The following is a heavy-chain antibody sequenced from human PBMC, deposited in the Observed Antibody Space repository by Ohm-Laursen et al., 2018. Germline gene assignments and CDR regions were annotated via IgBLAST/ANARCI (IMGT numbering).Heavy chain of an antibody. CDR3: AREGAVAGLDAFDI. D-gene: IGHD6-19*01. CDR2: IIPIFGTA. CDR1: GGTFSSYA. J-gene: IGHJ3*02. V-gene: IGHV1-69*06. Sequence: ASVKVSCKASGGTFSSYAISWVRQAPGHGLEWMGGIIPIFGTANYAQKFQGRVTITADKSTSTAYMELSSLRSEDTAVYYCAREGAVAGLDAFDIWGQGTMVTVSS.